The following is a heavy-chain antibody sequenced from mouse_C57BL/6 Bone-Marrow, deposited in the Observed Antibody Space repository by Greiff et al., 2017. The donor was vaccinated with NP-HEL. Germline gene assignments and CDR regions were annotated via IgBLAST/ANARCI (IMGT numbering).Heavy chain of an antibody. CDR1: GYTFTSYW. CDR3: ARGGGYDYDKFAY. CDR2: IHPNSGST. D-gene: IGHD2-4*01. J-gene: IGHJ3*01. V-gene: IGHV1-64*01. Sequence: VQLQQPGAELVKPGASVKLSCKASGYTFTSYWLHWVKQRPGQGLEWIGMIHPNSGSTNYNEKFKSKATLTVDKSSSTAYMQLSSLTSEDSAVYYCARGGGYDYDKFAYWGQGTLVTVSA.